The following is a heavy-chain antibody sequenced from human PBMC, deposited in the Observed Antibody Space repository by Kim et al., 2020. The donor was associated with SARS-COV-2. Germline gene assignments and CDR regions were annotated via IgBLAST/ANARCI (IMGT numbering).Heavy chain of an antibody. CDR2: ISYDGSNK. J-gene: IGHJ6*02. V-gene: IGHV3-30*04. Sequence: GGSLRLSCAASGFTFSSYAMHWVRQAPGKGLEWVAVISYDGSNKYYADSVKGRFTISRDNSKNTLYLQMNSLRAEDTAVYYCARDQVWGVAAAGAYYYYGMDVWGQGTTVTVSS. D-gene: IGHD6-13*01. CDR3: ARDQVWGVAAAGAYYYYGMDV. CDR1: GFTFSSYA.